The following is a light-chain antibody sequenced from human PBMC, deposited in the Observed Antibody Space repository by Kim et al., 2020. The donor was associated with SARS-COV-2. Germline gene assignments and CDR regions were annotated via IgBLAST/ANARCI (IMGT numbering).Light chain of an antibody. CDR3: QSRESAGNVV. CDR1: ILRSYY. CDR2: GRN. V-gene: IGLV3-19*01. Sequence: SSELTQDPAVSMTLRQTVRITCQGDILRSYYETWYQQKPRQAPLLVIFGRNNRPSGIPDRFSGSTSGNTASLTISGAKAEDEADFYCQSRESAGNVVFGGGPKLIVL. J-gene: IGLJ2*01.